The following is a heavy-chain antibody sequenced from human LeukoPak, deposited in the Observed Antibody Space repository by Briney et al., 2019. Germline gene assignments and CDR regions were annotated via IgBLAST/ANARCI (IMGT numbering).Heavy chain of an antibody. D-gene: IGHD6-13*01. Sequence: PGGSPRLSCAASGFTFSSYAMHWVRQAPGKGLEYVSVISTNGDRTYYANSVKGRFTISRDNSKNTLYLQMGSLRPEDMAVYYCARDKAAVGNDYWGLGTLVTVSS. CDR1: GFTFSSYA. CDR2: ISTNGDRT. CDR3: ARDKAAVGNDY. V-gene: IGHV3-64*01. J-gene: IGHJ4*02.